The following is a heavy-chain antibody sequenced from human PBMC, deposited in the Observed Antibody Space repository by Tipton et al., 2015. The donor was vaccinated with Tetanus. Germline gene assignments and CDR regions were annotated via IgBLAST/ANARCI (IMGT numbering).Heavy chain of an antibody. Sequence: SLRLSCAASGFTFSTNAMHWVRQAPGKGLEWVAAIWNDGSYKYYADSVKGRFTVSRDNSKNTLYLEMNSLRAEDTAVYYCARANNEFPKKGPFDSWGQGRLVIVSS. CDR2: IWNDGSYK. J-gene: IGHJ4*02. D-gene: IGHD1-1*01. V-gene: IGHV3-33*01. CDR1: GFTFSTNA. CDR3: ARANNEFPKKGPFDS.